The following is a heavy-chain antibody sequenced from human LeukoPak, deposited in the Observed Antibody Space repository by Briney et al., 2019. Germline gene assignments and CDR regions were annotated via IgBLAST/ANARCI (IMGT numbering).Heavy chain of an antibody. D-gene: IGHD6-13*01. CDR1: GFTFSNYG. J-gene: IGHJ5*02. Sequence: PGGSLRLSCSASGFTFSNYGMHWVRQAPGKGLEWVAFISYDGGNEYYVDSVKGRFTISRDNSWNTMYLQMNSLRAEDTAVYYCAKGGGIAALDPWGQGTLVTVSS. CDR3: AKGGGIAALDP. CDR2: ISYDGGNE. V-gene: IGHV3-30*18.